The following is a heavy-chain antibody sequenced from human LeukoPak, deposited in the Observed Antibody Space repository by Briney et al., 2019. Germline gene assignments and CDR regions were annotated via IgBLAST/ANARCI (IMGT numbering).Heavy chain of an antibody. CDR3: AREGPPGDTNPHFDY. J-gene: IGHJ4*02. CDR1: GYRFTSYW. Sequence: GESLKISCKGSGYRFTSYWIGWVRQMPGKGLEWMGWINPNSGGTNYAQNFQGRVTMTRDTSISTAYMELSRLRYDDTAVYYCAREGPPGDTNPHFDYWGQGILVTVSS. CDR2: INPNSGGT. D-gene: IGHD3-10*01. V-gene: IGHV1-2*02.